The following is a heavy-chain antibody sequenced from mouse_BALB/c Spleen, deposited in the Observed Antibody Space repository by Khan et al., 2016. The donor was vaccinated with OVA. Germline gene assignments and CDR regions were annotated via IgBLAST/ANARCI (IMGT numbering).Heavy chain of an antibody. CDR2: IWSDGST. Sequence: VELVESGPDLVAPSQSLSITCTVSGFSLTSYAIHWVRQPPGKGLEWLVVIWSDGSTTYNSALKSRLSISKDNSKSQVFLKINSLQTDDTAMYYCARHQFPLSMDSWGQGTSGTVSS. CDR3: ARHQFPLSMDS. CDR1: GFSLTSYA. V-gene: IGHV2-6-2*01. J-gene: IGHJ4*01.